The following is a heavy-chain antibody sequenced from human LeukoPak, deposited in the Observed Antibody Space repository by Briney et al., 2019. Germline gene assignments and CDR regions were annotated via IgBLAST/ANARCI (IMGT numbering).Heavy chain of an antibody. CDR1: GFSFSSYW. Sequence: GGSLRLSCEASGFSFSSYWMTWVRQPPGKGPEWVANIKQDESERYSVDSVKGRFTISRDNAKNSVYLHMNSLRAEDTALYYCARADERITMIVVAWGQGTMVTVSS. J-gene: IGHJ3*01. CDR2: IKQDESER. V-gene: IGHV3-7*01. CDR3: ARADERITMIVVA. D-gene: IGHD3-22*01.